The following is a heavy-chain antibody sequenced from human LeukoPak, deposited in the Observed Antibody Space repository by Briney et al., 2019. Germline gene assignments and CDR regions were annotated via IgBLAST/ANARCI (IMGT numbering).Heavy chain of an antibody. CDR3: AKSGGMTTVTTCVY. D-gene: IGHD4-17*01. J-gene: IGHJ4*02. V-gene: IGHV3-23*01. Sequence: PGGSLRLSCAASGFTFSSYAMSWVRQAPGKGLEWVSAISGSGGSTYYADSVKGRFTISRDNSKNTLYLQMNSLRAEDTAVHYCAKSGGMTTVTTCVYWGQGTLVTVSS. CDR1: GFTFSSYA. CDR2: ISGSGGST.